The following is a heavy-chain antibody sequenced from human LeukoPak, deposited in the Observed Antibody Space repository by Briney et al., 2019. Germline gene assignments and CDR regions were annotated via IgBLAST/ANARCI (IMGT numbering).Heavy chain of an antibody. CDR3: ARDLRFLEWLFGAFDI. CDR2: LDSGGAT. Sequence: GGSLRLSCAASGFSVRGHYMGWVRQAPQKGLEYVSVLDSGGATHYADSVKGRFTISRDNAKNSLYLQMNSLRAEDTAVYYCARDLRFLEWLFGAFDIWGQGTMVTVSS. D-gene: IGHD3-3*01. V-gene: IGHV3-53*01. J-gene: IGHJ3*02. CDR1: GFSVRGHY.